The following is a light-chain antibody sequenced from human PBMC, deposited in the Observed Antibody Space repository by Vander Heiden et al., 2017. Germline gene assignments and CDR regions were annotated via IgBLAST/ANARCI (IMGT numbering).Light chain of an antibody. CDR3: AAWDDSLSGVV. CDR1: SSNIGSNT. J-gene: IGLJ2*01. V-gene: IGLV1-44*01. Sequence: QCVLRQPRSVSGTPGQRVNIACSGSSSNIGSNTVNWYQQLPGTAPKLLIYSDYQRPSGVPDRFSGSKSGTSASLAISGLQSEDEADYFCAAWDDSLSGVVFGGGTKLTVL. CDR2: SDY.